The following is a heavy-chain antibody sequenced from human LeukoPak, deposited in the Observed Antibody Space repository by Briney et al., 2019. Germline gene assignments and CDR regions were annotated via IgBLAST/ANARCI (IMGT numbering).Heavy chain of an antibody. D-gene: IGHD1-26*01. CDR2: ISGSGGNT. J-gene: IGHJ4*02. Sequence: GGSLRLSCAASGFTFSSYAMTWVRQAPGEGLEWVSAISGSGGNTYYADSVKGRFTISRDNSKNTLYLQMNSLRAEDTAVYYCARDLSDVGYFDYWGQGTLVTVSS. CDR3: ARDLSDVGYFDY. V-gene: IGHV3-23*01. CDR1: GFTFSSYA.